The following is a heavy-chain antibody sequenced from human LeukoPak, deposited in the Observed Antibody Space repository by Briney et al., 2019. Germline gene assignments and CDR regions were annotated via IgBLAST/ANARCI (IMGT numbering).Heavy chain of an antibody. Sequence: SVKVSCKASGGTFSSYAISWVRQAPGQGLEWMGGIIPIFGTANYAQKFQGRVTITADESTSTAYMELSSLRSEDTAVYYCARDGVEMATTALFDYWGQGALVTVSS. D-gene: IGHD5-24*01. CDR3: ARDGVEMATTALFDY. V-gene: IGHV1-69*13. CDR2: IIPIFGTA. CDR1: GGTFSSYA. J-gene: IGHJ4*02.